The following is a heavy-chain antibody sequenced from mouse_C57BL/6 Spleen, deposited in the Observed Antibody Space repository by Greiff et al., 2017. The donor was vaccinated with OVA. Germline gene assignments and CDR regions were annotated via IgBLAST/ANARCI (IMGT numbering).Heavy chain of an antibody. CDR2: INPNNGGT. CDR1: GYTFTDYH. J-gene: IGHJ2*01. CDR3: ASPSTMVPYYFDY. V-gene: IGHV1-22*01. D-gene: IGHD2-2*01. Sequence: VQLQQSGPELVKPGASVKMSCKASGYTFTDYHMHWVKQSHGKSLEWIGYINPNNGGTSYNQKFKGKATLTVNKSSSTAYMELRSLTSEDSAVYYCASPSTMVPYYFDYWGQGTTLTVSS.